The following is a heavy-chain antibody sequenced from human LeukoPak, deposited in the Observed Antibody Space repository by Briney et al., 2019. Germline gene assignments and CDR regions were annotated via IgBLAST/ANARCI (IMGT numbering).Heavy chain of an antibody. CDR3: VRGDNRDY. V-gene: IGHV3-21*01. Sequence: KSGGSLRLSCAASGFSFSTSTMNWVRRAPGKGLEWISSIGKTSRDTYYADSVRGRFTISRDNAKNSLFLLMNSLRVEDTSVYYCVRGDNRDYWGQGTLVTVSS. J-gene: IGHJ4*02. D-gene: IGHD1-14*01. CDR2: IGKTSRDT. CDR1: GFSFSTST.